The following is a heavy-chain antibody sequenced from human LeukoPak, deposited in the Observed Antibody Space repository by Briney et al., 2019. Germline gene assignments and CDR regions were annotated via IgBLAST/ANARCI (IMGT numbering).Heavy chain of an antibody. J-gene: IGHJ6*02. CDR2: IYTSGST. V-gene: IGHV4-4*07. CDR1: GGSISSYY. CDR3: ARENVLQWLVNGMDV. Sequence: PSETLSLTCTVSGGSISSYYWSWIRQPAGKGLEWIGRIYTSGSTNYNPSLKSRVTMSVDTSKNQFSLKLSSVTAADTAVYYCARENVLQWLVNGMDVWGQGTTVTVSS. D-gene: IGHD6-19*01.